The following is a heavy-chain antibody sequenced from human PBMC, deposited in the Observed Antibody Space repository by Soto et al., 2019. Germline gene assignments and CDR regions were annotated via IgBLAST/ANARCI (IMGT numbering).Heavy chain of an antibody. CDR3: LVWSGYSLGQFQH. D-gene: IGHD3-3*01. Sequence: PGGSLRLSCAASGFTFSTYWIHWVRQAPGKGLVWVSRINSDGSSTTYADSVKGRLTIFRDNAKNTVYLQMNSLRVEDTAVYYCLVWSGYSLGQFQHCGQGTLVTVSS. CDR2: INSDGSST. CDR1: GFTFSTYW. J-gene: IGHJ1*01. V-gene: IGHV3-74*01.